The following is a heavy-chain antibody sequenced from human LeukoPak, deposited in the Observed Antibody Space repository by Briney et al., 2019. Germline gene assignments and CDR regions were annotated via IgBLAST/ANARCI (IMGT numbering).Heavy chain of an antibody. D-gene: IGHD2-15*01. V-gene: IGHV4-59*01. CDR1: GASITSYY. CDR2: IYYSGST. CDR3: ARDGSGYSQGYFDY. J-gene: IGHJ4*02. Sequence: SETLSLTCAVSGASITSYYWTWIRQPPGKGLEWIGCIYYSGSTNFNPSLKSRVTISIDTSKNQFSLKLSSVTAADTAVYYCARDGSGYSQGYFDYWGQGTLVTVSS.